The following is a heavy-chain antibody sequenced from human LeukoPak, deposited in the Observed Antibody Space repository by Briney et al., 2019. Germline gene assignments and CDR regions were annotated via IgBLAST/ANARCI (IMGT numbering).Heavy chain of an antibody. CDR2: INHSGST. CDR1: GGSFSGYY. Sequence: KPSETLSLTCAAYGGSFSGYYWSWIRQPPGKGLEWIGEINHSGSTNYNPSLKSRVTISVDTSKNQFSLKLSSVTAADTAVYYCARAFVVVVAATWFDPWGQGTLVTVSS. CDR3: ARAFVVVVAATWFDP. D-gene: IGHD2-15*01. V-gene: IGHV4-34*01. J-gene: IGHJ5*02.